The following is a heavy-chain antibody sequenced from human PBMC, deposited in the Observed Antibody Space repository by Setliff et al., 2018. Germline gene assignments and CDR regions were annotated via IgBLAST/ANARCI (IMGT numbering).Heavy chain of an antibody. CDR1: GGSISSGSYY. D-gene: IGHD6-13*01. CDR3: ASLGSSRDY. J-gene: IGHJ4*02. CDR2: IYTSGST. V-gene: IGHV4-61*02. Sequence: SETLSLTCTVSGGSISSGSYYWSWIRQPAGKGLEWIGRIYTSGSTNYNPSLKSRVTISVDASKNQFSLKLSSVTAADTAVYYCASLGSSRDYWGQGTLVTVSS.